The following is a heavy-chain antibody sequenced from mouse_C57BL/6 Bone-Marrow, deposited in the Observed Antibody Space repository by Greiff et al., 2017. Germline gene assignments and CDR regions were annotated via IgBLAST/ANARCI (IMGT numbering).Heavy chain of an antibody. J-gene: IGHJ1*03. V-gene: IGHV1-55*01. CDR1: GYTFTSYW. Sequence: QVQLQQPGAELVKPGASVKMSCKASGYTFTSYWITWVKQRPGQGLEWIGDIYPGSGSTNYNEKFKSKATLTVATSSSTAYMQLSSLTSADSAVLYCTGGLIRGDGYFDVWGTGTTITVSS. CDR2: IYPGSGST. D-gene: IGHD1-1*01. CDR3: TGGLIRGDGYFDV.